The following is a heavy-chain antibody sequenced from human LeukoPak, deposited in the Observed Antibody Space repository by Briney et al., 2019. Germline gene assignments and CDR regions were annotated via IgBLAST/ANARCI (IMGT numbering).Heavy chain of an antibody. D-gene: IGHD3/OR15-3a*01. Sequence: GGSLRLSCVVSGITFDYHALSWVRQAPGKGLEWVSGINGVGDRADYADSVRGRFIISRDIFKNTLYLQMYSLRADDTAVYYCTKDLFWTGPVDSNFYMDIWGKGTTVVVSS. CDR1: GITFDYHA. J-gene: IGHJ6*03. V-gene: IGHV3-23*01. CDR2: INGVGDRA. CDR3: TKDLFWTGPVDSNFYMDI.